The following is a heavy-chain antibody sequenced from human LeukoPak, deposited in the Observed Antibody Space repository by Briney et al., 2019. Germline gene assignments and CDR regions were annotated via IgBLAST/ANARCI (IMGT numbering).Heavy chain of an antibody. CDR1: GFTFSSYA. D-gene: IGHD6-6*01. J-gene: IGHJ4*02. V-gene: IGHV3-30-3*01. Sequence: QPGGSLRLSRAASGFTFSSYAMHWVRQAPGKGLEWVAVISYDGSNKYYADSVKGRFTISRDNSKNTLYLQMNSLRAEDTAVYYCARDLVYSSSSGYWGQGTLVTVSS. CDR3: ARDLVYSSSSGY. CDR2: ISYDGSNK.